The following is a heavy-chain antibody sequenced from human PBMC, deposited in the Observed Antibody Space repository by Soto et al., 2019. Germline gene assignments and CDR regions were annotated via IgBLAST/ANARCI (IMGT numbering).Heavy chain of an antibody. CDR3: ARAAYSYGTAYLSYYYGMDV. V-gene: IGHV1-2*02. D-gene: IGHD5-18*01. Sequence: GASVKVSCKASGYTFSVYYIHWVRQAPGQGLEWMGWINPNSGGTKYAPKFQGGVTMTRDESITTAYMELSSLRSGDTAVYYCARAAYSYGTAYLSYYYGMDVWGQGTTVTVSS. CDR1: GYTFSVYY. CDR2: INPNSGGT. J-gene: IGHJ6*02.